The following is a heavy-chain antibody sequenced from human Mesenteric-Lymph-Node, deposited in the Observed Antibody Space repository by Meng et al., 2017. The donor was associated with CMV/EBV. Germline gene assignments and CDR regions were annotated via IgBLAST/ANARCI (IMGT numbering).Heavy chain of an antibody. V-gene: IGHV3-21*01. CDR3: ARAPDFSSAYYD. CDR1: GFTFSSYA. D-gene: IGHD3-3*01. J-gene: IGHJ4*02. CDR2: ITSSSNYI. Sequence: GESLKISCAGSGFTFSSYAMTWVRQGPGKGLEWVSSITSSSNYISYADSVRGRFTVSRDNAKNSLFLQMNSLRAEDTAVYYCARAPDFSSAYYDWGQGALVTVSS.